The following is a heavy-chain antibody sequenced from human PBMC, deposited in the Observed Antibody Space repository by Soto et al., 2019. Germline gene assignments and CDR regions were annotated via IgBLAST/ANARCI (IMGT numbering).Heavy chain of an antibody. D-gene: IGHD6-6*01. Sequence: ASVKVSCKASGYTFTDYYIHCVRQAPGQGLEWMGIINPSGGSPSHAQKFQGRVTMTRDTSTSTVYMELSSLRSEDTAVYYCARDASSSPTNYFDYWGQGTLVTVSS. CDR3: ARDASSSPTNYFDY. CDR1: GYTFTDYY. CDR2: INPSGGSP. J-gene: IGHJ4*02. V-gene: IGHV1-46*01.